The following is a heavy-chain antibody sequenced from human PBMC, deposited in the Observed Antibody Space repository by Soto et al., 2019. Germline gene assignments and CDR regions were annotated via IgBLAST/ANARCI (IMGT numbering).Heavy chain of an antibody. J-gene: IGHJ4*02. CDR1: GGSISTSSNL. V-gene: IGHV4-4*02. Sequence: SETLSLTCAVSGGSISTSSNLWTWVRQSPGKGLEWIGDIFYTGSTNFNPSLRGRVSISVDKSENQFSLKLTSVTAADTAVYFGASLATTITCLDSWGQGTLVTVSS. CDR2: IFYTGST. CDR3: ASLATTITCLDS. D-gene: IGHD4-4*01.